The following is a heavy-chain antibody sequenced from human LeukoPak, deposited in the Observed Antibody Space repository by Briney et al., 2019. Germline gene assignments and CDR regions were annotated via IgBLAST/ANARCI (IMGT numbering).Heavy chain of an antibody. CDR1: GFTFSSYA. J-gene: IGHJ4*02. CDR3: ARDSTGYSSSWYNFDY. D-gene: IGHD6-13*01. Sequence: GGSLRLSCAASGFTFSSYAMHWVRQAPGKGLEYVSAISSNGGSTYYANSVKGRFTISRDNSKNTLYLQIGSLRAEDMAVYYCARDSTGYSSSWYNFDYWGQGTLVTVSS. CDR2: ISSNGGST. V-gene: IGHV3-64*01.